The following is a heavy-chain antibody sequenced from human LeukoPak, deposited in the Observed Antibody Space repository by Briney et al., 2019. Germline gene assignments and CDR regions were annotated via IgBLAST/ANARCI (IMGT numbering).Heavy chain of an antibody. J-gene: IGHJ4*02. Sequence: GGSLRLSCAASGFTFTTYAMSWVRQAPGKGLEWVSAIGGGGVRTYYADSVKGRFTISRDNAENSLYLQMNNLTAEDTALYYCVRDGIRDIPGVITIRYDYWGQGTLVTVSS. V-gene: IGHV3-23*01. D-gene: IGHD3-10*01. CDR2: IGGGGVRT. CDR3: VRDGIRDIPGVITIRYDY. CDR1: GFTFTTYA.